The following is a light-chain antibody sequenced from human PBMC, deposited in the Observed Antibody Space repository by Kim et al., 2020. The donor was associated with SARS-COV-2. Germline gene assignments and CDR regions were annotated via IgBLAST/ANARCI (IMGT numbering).Light chain of an antibody. V-gene: IGLV1-40*01. Sequence: GQRVTISCTGSSSNIGAGYDVHWSQQLPGTAPNLLIYGNSNRPSGVPDRFSGSKSGTSASLAITGLQAEDEADYYCQSYDSSLSVVFGGGTQLTVL. J-gene: IGLJ2*01. CDR2: GNS. CDR1: SSNIGAGYD. CDR3: QSYDSSLSVV.